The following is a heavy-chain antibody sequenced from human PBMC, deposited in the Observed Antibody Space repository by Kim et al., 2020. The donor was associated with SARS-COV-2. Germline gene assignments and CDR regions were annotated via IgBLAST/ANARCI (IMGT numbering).Heavy chain of an antibody. CDR2: ISWNSGSI. D-gene: IGHD3-10*01. Sequence: GGSLRLSCAASGFTFDDYAMHWVRQAPGKGLEWVSGISWNSGSIRYADSVKGRFTISRDNAKNSLYLQMNSLRAEDTALYYCAKATALRGSIHWYFDLWGRGTLVTVSS. V-gene: IGHV3-9*01. J-gene: IGHJ2*01. CDR3: AKATALRGSIHWYFDL. CDR1: GFTFDDYA.